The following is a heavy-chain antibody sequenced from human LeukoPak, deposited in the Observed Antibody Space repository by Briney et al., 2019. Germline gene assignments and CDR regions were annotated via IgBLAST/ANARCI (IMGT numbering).Heavy chain of an antibody. V-gene: IGHV3-30-3*01. CDR2: ISYDGSNK. CDR3: ARDREYYYDSSGYSLLSGFDY. D-gene: IGHD3-22*01. Sequence: PGGSLRLSCAASGFTFRNYAMHWVRQAPGKGLEWVAVISYDGSNKYYADSVKGRFTISRDNSKNTLYLQMNSLRAEDTAVYYCARDREYYYDSSGYSLLSGFDYWGQGTLVTVSS. CDR1: GFTFRNYA. J-gene: IGHJ4*02.